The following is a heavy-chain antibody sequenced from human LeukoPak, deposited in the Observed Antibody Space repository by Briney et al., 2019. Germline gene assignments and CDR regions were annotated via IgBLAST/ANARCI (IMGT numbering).Heavy chain of an antibody. CDR1: GFTFSSYW. D-gene: IGHD6-13*01. CDR3: ARTVRYSSSSFDY. V-gene: IGHV3-7*01. CDR2: IKQDGREK. J-gene: IGHJ4*02. Sequence: GGSLRLFCAASGFTFSSYWMSWVREAPGKGREWVANIKQDGREKYYVDSVKGRYTISRDNAKNSLYLQMNSLRAEDTAVYYCARTVRYSSSSFDYWGQGTLVTVSS.